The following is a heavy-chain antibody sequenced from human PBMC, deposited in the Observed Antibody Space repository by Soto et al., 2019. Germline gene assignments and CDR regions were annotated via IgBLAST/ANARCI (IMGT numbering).Heavy chain of an antibody. D-gene: IGHD6-13*01. CDR2: IDPSDSYI. V-gene: IGHV5-10-1*01. J-gene: IGHJ4*02. CDR1: GYSFTTYW. Sequence: GESLKISCKGSGYSFTTYWITWVRQMPGKGLEWMGRIDPSDSYINYSPSFQGHVTISTDKSISTAYLQWSSLKASDTAIYFCARHMSPSMYTSTWYVDYWGQGTLVTVSS. CDR3: ARHMSPSMYTSTWYVDY.